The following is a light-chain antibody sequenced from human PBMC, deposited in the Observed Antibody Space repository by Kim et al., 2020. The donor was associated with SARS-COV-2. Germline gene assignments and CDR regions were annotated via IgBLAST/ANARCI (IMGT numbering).Light chain of an antibody. J-gene: IGKJ1*01. V-gene: IGKV3-15*01. Sequence: AVSPGERATLSCGASQRLNSNLAWYQQKPGQAPRLLIYAASTRATGIPARFSGSGTATEFTLTISSLRSEDFAVYHCQQYNDWPTFGQGTKVDIK. CDR3: QQYNDWPT. CDR1: QRLNSN. CDR2: AAS.